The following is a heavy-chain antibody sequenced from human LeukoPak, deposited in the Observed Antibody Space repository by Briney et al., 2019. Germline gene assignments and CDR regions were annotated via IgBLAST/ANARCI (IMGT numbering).Heavy chain of an antibody. D-gene: IGHD3-10*02. Sequence: ASVKVSCKASGGTFSSYAISWVRQAPGQGLEWMGGIIPIFGTANYAQKFQGRVTITADESTSTAYMELSSLRSEDTAVYYCARVGIVREGWFDPWGRGTLVTVSS. CDR3: ARVGIVREGWFDP. CDR2: IIPIFGTA. J-gene: IGHJ5*02. CDR1: GGTFSSYA. V-gene: IGHV1-69*13.